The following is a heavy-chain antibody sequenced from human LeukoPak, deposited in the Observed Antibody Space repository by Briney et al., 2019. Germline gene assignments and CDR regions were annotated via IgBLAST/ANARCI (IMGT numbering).Heavy chain of an antibody. CDR3: ARDFAEAGIGAMI. D-gene: IGHD3-22*01. V-gene: IGHV1-69*01. CDR2: IIPLLGTA. CDR1: GDIFTSYA. Sequence: GASVKVSCKGSGDIFTSYAISWVRQAPGLGLEWMGAIIPLLGTANSAQKFQDRVTITANDSTRTVYMELTSLTSDDTAVYYCARDFAEAGIGAMIWGQGTQVTVSS. J-gene: IGHJ4*02.